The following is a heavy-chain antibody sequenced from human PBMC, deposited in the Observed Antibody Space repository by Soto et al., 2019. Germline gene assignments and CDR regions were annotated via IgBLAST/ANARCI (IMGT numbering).Heavy chain of an antibody. Sequence: SQTLSLTCAISGDSVSSNSAAWNWIRQSPSRGLEWLGRTYYRSKWHNDFAVSVKSRITIKPDTSKNQLSLQLNSVTPADTAVYYCARDDRDDYIGNFGYWGQGTLVTVSS. J-gene: IGHJ4*02. D-gene: IGHD4-4*01. CDR3: ARDDRDDYIGNFGY. V-gene: IGHV6-1*01. CDR1: GDSVSSNSAA. CDR2: TYYRSKWHN.